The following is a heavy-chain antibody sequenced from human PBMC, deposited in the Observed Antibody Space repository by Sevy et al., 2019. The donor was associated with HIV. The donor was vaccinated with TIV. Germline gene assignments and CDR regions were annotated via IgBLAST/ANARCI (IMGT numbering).Heavy chain of an antibody. D-gene: IGHD3-22*01. J-gene: IGHJ3*02. CDR3: ASDYDSSDYYMGAFDI. V-gene: IGHV3-30*03. CDR1: GFIFSIYG. CDR2: ISHNGSKK. Sequence: GGSLRLSCAASGFIFSIYGMHWVRQAPGKGLEWVAFISHNGSKKFYADSVRGRLTISRDNAKNTLDLQVHSLRPEDTAVYYCASDYDSSDYYMGAFDIWGQGTMVTVS.